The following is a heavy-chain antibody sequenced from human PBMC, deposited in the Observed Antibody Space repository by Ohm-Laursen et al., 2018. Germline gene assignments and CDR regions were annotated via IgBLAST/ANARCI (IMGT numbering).Heavy chain of an antibody. CDR3: AKGSANLGDY. V-gene: IGHV3-23*01. Sequence: SLRLSCAASGFTFSSYAISWVRQAPGKGLEWVSSISTSGSGTYYANSVKGPFTISRDNTKSMLYLQMNNLRAEDTAVYYCAKGSANLGDYWGQGTLVTVSS. CDR1: GFTFSSYA. CDR2: ISTSGSGT. J-gene: IGHJ4*02.